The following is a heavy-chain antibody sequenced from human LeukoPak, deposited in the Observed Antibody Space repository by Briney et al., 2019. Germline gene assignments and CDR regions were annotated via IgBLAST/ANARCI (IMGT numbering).Heavy chain of an antibody. CDR1: GFTFSSYA. CDR2: ISYDGSNK. V-gene: IGHV3-30-3*01. D-gene: IGHD4-23*01. CDR3: ARDISSRLAPQWAVVTRGMGDY. J-gene: IGHJ4*02. Sequence: GGSLRLSCAASGFTFSSYAMHWVRQAPGKGLEWVAVISYDGSNKYYADSVKGRFTISRDNSKNTLYLQMNSLRAEDTAVYYCARDISSRLAPQWAVVTRGMGDYWGQGTLVTVSS.